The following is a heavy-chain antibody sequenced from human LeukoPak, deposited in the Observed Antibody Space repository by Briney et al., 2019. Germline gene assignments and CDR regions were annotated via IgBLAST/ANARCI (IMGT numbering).Heavy chain of an antibody. J-gene: IGHJ4*02. V-gene: IGHV3-30-3*01. CDR1: GFTFSSYA. CDR2: ISYDGSNK. D-gene: IGHD6-13*01. CDR3: ARDSGGEQQLPWYYFDY. Sequence: PGRSLRLSCAASGFTFSSYAMPWVRQAPGKGLEWVAVISYDGSNKYYADSVKGRFTISRDNSKNTLYLQMNSLRAEDTAVYYCARDSGGEQQLPWYYFDYWGQGTLVTVSS.